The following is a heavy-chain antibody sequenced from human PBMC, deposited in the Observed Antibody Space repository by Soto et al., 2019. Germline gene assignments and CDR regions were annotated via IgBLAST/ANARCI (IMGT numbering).Heavy chain of an antibody. V-gene: IGHV5-10-1*01. CDR2: IDPSDFYT. D-gene: IGHD2-21*01. Sequence: XAALKISGQACWYDFSTDSLSWVRQMPGKGLEWIGSIDPSDFYTNYRPSFQGHVTISVDKSINTVYLQWSSLKASDTAMYYCARNRAVGIDYKNGMDVWGQGTAVTASS. CDR1: WYDFSTDS. J-gene: IGHJ6*02. CDR3: ARNRAVGIDYKNGMDV.